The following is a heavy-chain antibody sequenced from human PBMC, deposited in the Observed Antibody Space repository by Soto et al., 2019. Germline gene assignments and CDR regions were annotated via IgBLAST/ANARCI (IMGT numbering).Heavy chain of an antibody. V-gene: IGHV1-2*02. CDR2: INPKSDDT. Sequence: ASVKVSCKASGYPFSDNQIHWLRRAPGQGLEWMGRINPKSDDTNYAQKFQGRVTMTRDTSIDTAYLELTGLTSDDTATYYCARKHSLRYIRWALHPCGPGPLVTVSP. CDR1: GYPFSDNQ. CDR3: ARKHSLRYIRWALHP. D-gene: IGHD4-17*01. J-gene: IGHJ5*02.